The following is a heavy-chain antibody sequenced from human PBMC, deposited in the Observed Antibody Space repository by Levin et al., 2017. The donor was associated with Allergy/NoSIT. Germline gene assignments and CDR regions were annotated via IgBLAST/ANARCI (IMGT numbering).Heavy chain of an antibody. V-gene: IGHV4-59*08. Sequence: RASETLSLTCTVSGGSISGYYWSWIRQPPGKGLEWIGHIYYSGSTYYDPSLKSRVTISVDMSKNQFSLKLSSVTAADTAVYYCARWSNCGGDCYYLDYWGQGTLVTVSS. CDR1: GGSISGYY. CDR2: IYYSGST. J-gene: IGHJ4*02. D-gene: IGHD2-21*02. CDR3: ARWSNCGGDCYYLDY.